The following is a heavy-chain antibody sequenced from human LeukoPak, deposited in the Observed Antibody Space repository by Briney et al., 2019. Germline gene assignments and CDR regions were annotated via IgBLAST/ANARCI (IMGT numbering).Heavy chain of an antibody. CDR1: GYTFTSYG. CDR3: ARESHVTREDS. V-gene: IGHV1-18*01. Sequence: ASVKVSCKASGYTFTSYGISWVRLAPGQGLEWVGWISANNGDTDYAQKFQARVTMTTDTSTSTAYMELRSLRSDDTAVYYCARESHVTREDSWGQGTLVIVSS. J-gene: IGHJ4*02. D-gene: IGHD1-26*01. CDR2: ISANNGDT.